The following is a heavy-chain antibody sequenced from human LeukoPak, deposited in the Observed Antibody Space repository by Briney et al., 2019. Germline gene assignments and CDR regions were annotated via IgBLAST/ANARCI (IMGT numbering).Heavy chain of an antibody. V-gene: IGHV3-23*01. Sequence: GGSLRLSCEASGFSFSSMSWVRQAPGEGLEWVSGISGSGGNTYYADALTGRFTVSRDNSKNTLYLQMNSLRAEDTALYYCAKGGLRGGTYNDDFWGQGTLVTVSS. CDR1: GFSFSS. CDR3: AKGGLRGGTYNDDF. CDR2: ISGSGGNT. D-gene: IGHD3-16*01. J-gene: IGHJ4*02.